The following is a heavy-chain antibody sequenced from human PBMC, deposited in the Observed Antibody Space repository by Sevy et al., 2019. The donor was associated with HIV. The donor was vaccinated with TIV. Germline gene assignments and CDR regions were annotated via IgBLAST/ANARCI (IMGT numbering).Heavy chain of an antibody. D-gene: IGHD3-22*01. CDR3: AKNPYDNNAFDI. CDR2: IQSDGGNQ. Sequence: GESLKISCTASGFPFSSYAIHWIRQAPGKGLEWVAYIQSDGGNQYYGDSVKGRFTISRDNSKNTVYLQMDSLRVEDMAVYYCAKNPYDNNAFDIWGQGTMVTVSS. V-gene: IGHV3-30*02. CDR1: GFPFSSYA. J-gene: IGHJ3*02.